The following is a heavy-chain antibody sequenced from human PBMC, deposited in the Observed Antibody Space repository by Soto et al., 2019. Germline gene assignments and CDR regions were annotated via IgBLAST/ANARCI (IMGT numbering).Heavy chain of an antibody. CDR3: ARRYSSAFDI. V-gene: IGHV4-59*08. CDR2: IYYSGST. CDR1: GGSISSYY. D-gene: IGHD6-13*01. J-gene: IGHJ3*02. Sequence: QVQLQESGPGLVKPSETLSLTCTVSGGSISSYYWSWIRQPPGKGLEWIGYIYYSGSTNYNPSLKSRATITSDTSKNQFPLRLSSVTAADAAVYYCARRYSSAFDIWGQGTMVTVSS.